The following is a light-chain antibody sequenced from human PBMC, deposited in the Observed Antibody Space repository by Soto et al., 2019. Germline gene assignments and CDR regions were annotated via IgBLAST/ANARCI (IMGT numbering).Light chain of an antibody. J-gene: IGKJ1*01. CDR3: QQYNSYSWT. V-gene: IGKV1-5*03. Sequence: DIQMTQSPSTLSASVGDRVTIACRASQSISNYLAWYQQKPGKAPKLLIYKASSLESGVPSRFSGSGSGTEFPLTISSLQPDDFATYYCQQYNSYSWTFGQGTKVEI. CDR2: KAS. CDR1: QSISNY.